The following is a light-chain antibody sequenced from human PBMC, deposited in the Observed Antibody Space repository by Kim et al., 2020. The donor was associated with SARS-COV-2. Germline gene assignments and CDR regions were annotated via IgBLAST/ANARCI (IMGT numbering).Light chain of an antibody. CDR3: QAWVSTLV. CDR1: KLGSKF. V-gene: IGLV3-1*01. CDR2: QDR. J-gene: IGLJ3*02. Sequence: SVSPGPTSGSTCYGDKLGSKFTRWYQRTPSQSPVLVNYQDRKGLSGLPARFSASNSGNPATLSLSWTQAMDEADYYCQAWVSTLVFGGGTQLTVL.